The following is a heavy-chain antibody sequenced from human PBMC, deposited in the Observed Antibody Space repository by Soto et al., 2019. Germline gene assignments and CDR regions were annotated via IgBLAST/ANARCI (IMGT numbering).Heavy chain of an antibody. CDR1: GGSFSGYY. D-gene: IGHD3-9*01. V-gene: IGHV4-34*01. J-gene: IGHJ2*01. CDR2: INDRGSI. CDR3: ARESHDILTGPPWVWYFDL. Sequence: QVQLQQWGAGPLRPLETLSLTSGVSGGSFSGYYRAWTRQSPGKGLEWIGEINDRGSINYNPSLKSRVSISVDTSKNHYSLNLRSVTAADTAVYYCARESHDILTGPPWVWYFDLWGRGTRFTLSS.